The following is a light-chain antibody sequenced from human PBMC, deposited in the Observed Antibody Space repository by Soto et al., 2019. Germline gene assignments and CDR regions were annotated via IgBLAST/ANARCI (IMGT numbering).Light chain of an antibody. CDR2: DTS. CDR1: QSVDSF. Sequence: EIVLTQSPASLSLSPGERATLSCRASQSVDSFLAWYQQKPGRTPRLLIYDTSNRATGIPARFSGSGSGTDFTLTSSRLEPEDFAVYYCQVRSDWPPFKYTFGQGTKLEVK. J-gene: IGKJ2*01. CDR3: QVRSDWPPFKYT. V-gene: IGKV3-11*01.